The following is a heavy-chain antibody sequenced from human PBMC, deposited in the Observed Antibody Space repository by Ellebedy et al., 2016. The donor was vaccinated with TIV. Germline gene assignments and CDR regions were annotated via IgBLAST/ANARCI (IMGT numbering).Heavy chain of an antibody. CDR2: INGDGRAI. J-gene: IGHJ4*02. CDR1: GLNFRGDW. V-gene: IGHV3-7*01. D-gene: IGHD2-8*01. CDR3: SRNLGHYMLSD. Sequence: GESLKISXAASGLNFRGDWMTWMRQAPGKGLEWVANINGDGRAIQYADSVEGRFTISRDNAKKSLFLQMNSLRVEDTAMYYCSRNLGHYMLSDWGQGSLVTVSS.